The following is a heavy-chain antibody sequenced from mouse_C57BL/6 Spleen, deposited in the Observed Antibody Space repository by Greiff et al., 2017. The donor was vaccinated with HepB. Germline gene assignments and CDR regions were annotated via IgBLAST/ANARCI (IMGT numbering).Heavy chain of an antibody. CDR2: IYPGDGDT. D-gene: IGHD2-13*01. CDR3: ARSEIYYCGYYCAMDY. Sequence: VQLQESGPELVKPGASVKISCKASGYAFSSSWMNWVKQRPGQGLEWIGRIYPGDGDTNYNGKFKGKATLTADKSSSTAYMQLSSLTSEDSAVYFGARSEIYYCGYYCAMDYWGQGTSVTVSS. J-gene: IGHJ4*01. CDR1: GYAFSSSW. V-gene: IGHV1-82*01.